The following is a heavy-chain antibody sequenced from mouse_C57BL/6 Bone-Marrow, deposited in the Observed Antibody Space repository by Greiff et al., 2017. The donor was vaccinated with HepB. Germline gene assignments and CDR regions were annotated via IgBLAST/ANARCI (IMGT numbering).Heavy chain of an antibody. CDR1: GFTFSDYY. CDR2: INYDGSST. J-gene: IGHJ2*01. V-gene: IGHV5-16*01. CDR3: ARGTYYYGREGFDD. D-gene: IGHD1-1*01. Sequence: EVHLVESEGGLVQPGSSMKLSCTASGFTFSDYYMAWVRQVPEKGLEWVANINYDGSSTYYLDSLKSRFIISRDNAKNILYLQMSSLKSEDTATYYCARGTYYYGREGFDDWGQGTTLTVSS.